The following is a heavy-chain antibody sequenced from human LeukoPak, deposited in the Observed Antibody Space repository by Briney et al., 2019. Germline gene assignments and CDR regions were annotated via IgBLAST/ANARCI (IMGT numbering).Heavy chain of an antibody. CDR1: GFTFSSYA. V-gene: IGHV3-23*01. CDR3: AKESVGSGWSKYFDY. D-gene: IGHD6-19*01. CDR2: ISGSGGST. Sequence: GGSLRLSCAASGFTFSSYAMSWVRQAPGKGQEWVSAISGSGGSTYYADSVKGRFTISRDNSKNTLYLQMNSLRAEDTAVYYCAKESVGSGWSKYFDYWGQGTLVTVSS. J-gene: IGHJ4*02.